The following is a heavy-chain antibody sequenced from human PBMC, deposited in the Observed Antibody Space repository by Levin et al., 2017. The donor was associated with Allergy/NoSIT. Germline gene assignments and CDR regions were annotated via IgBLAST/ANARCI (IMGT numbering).Heavy chain of an antibody. V-gene: IGHV1-69*04. D-gene: IGHD1-26*01. J-gene: IGHJ6*02. CDR2: IIPILGIA. Sequence: AASVKVSCKASGGTFSSYTISWVRQAPGQGLEWMGRIIPILGIANYAQKFQGRVTITADKSTSTAYMELSSLRSEDTAVYYCAREQRGATPYYYGMDVWGQGTTVTVSS. CDR3: AREQRGATPYYYGMDV. CDR1: GGTFSSYT.